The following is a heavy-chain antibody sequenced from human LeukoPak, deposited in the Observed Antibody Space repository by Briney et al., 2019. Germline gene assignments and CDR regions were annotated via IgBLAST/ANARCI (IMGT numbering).Heavy chain of an antibody. V-gene: IGHV1-2*02. Sequence: EASVKASCKASGYTFTGYYMHWVRQAPGQGLEWMGWINPNSGGTNYAQKFQGRVTMTRDTSISTAYMELSRLRSDDTAVYYCARDLGTMVRGVIYWFDPWGQGTLVTVSS. CDR3: ARDLGTMVRGVIYWFDP. J-gene: IGHJ5*02. D-gene: IGHD3-10*01. CDR2: INPNSGGT. CDR1: GYTFTGYY.